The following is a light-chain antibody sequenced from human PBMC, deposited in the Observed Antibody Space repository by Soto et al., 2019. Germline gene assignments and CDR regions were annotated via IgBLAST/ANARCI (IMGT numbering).Light chain of an antibody. V-gene: IGKV3-20*01. CDR3: QQYGSSPWT. CDR2: GAS. CDR1: QSVNSN. J-gene: IGKJ1*01. Sequence: EIVMTQFPATLSVSPGERATLSCRASQSVNSNLAWYQQKPGQAPRLLIYGASSRATGIPDRFSGSESGTDFTLTISRLEPEDFAVYYCQQYGSSPWTFGQGTKVDI.